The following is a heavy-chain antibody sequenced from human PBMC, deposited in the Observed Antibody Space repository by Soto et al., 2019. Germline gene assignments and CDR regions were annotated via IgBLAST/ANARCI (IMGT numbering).Heavy chain of an antibody. Sequence: ASVKVPCKASGYTFTSYGISWVRQAPGQGLEWMGWISAYNGNTNYAQKLQGRVTMTTDTSTSTAYMELRSLRSDDTAVYYCARERGYCSGGSCYYDYWGQGTLVTVSS. D-gene: IGHD2-15*01. CDR2: ISAYNGNT. J-gene: IGHJ4*02. CDR3: ARERGYCSGGSCYYDY. V-gene: IGHV1-18*04. CDR1: GYTFTSYG.